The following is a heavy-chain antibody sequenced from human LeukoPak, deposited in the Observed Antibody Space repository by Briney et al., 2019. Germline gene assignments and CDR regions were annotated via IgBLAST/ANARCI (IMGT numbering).Heavy chain of an antibody. J-gene: IGHJ4*02. Sequence: SETLSLTCTVSGGSINSSSYYWGWIRQPPGKGLEWIGSIFYSVNTYDNPSLKSRVTISVDTSKHQFSLKLNSVTAADTAVYYCARHRSKWLQSSFDYWGQGTLVTVSS. V-gene: IGHV4-39*01. D-gene: IGHD5-24*01. CDR3: ARHRSKWLQSSFDY. CDR1: GGSINSSSYY. CDR2: IFYSVNT.